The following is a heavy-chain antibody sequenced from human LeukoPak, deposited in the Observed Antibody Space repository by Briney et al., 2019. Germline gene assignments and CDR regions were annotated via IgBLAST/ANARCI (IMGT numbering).Heavy chain of an antibody. CDR3: ARDAGDTAIDY. J-gene: IGHJ4*02. Sequence: ASVKVSCKPSGYTFTSYDMHWVRQAPGQRLEWMGWINAGNGNTKYSQKFQGRVTITRYTSACTGYMELSSLRSEDTAVYYCARDAGDTAIDYWGQGTLVTVSS. D-gene: IGHD5-18*01. CDR2: INAGNGNT. V-gene: IGHV1-3*01. CDR1: GYTFTSYD.